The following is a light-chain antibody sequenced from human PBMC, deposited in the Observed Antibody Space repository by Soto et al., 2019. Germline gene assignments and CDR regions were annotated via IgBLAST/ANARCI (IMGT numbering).Light chain of an antibody. Sequence: AQHPYTPSLSRWEIATLSWRASQSVSSSYLAWYQQKPGQTPRLLIYAASTRDTDIPDRFNGSGSGTDFALTISRLEPEDFAVYFCQQYDASPLTFGPGTKVDI. CDR1: QSVSSSY. CDR3: QQYDASPLT. V-gene: IGKV3-20*01. CDR2: AAS. J-gene: IGKJ3*01.